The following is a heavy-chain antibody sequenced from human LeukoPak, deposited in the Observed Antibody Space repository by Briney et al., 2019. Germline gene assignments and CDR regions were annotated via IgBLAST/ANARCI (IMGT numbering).Heavy chain of an antibody. J-gene: IGHJ6*02. CDR2: VYYGGNT. CDR3: FSGYDRAYDYFGMDV. CDR1: GGSFSGYY. Sequence: KPSETLSLTCAVYGGSFSGYYWSWIRQPPGKGLEWIGTVYYGGNTNSNPSLKSRVSISVDPSESQFSLNLTSVTAADTGVYYCFSGYDRAYDYFGMDVWGQGTAVIVSS. D-gene: IGHD5-12*01. V-gene: IGHV4-34*01.